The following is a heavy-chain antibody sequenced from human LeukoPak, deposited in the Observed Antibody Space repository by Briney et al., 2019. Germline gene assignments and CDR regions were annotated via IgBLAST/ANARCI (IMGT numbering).Heavy chain of an antibody. CDR1: GYTFTSYA. V-gene: IGHV1-3*01. CDR2: INAGNGNT. J-gene: IGHJ3*02. D-gene: IGHD3-22*01. Sequence: GASVKVSCKASGYTFTSYAMHWVRQAPGQRLEWMGWINAGNGNTKYSQEFQGRVTMTTDTSTSTAYMELRSLRSDDTAVYYCARDQSPGYCYDSSGYCRGAFDIWGQGTMVTVSS. CDR3: ARDQSPGYCYDSSGYCRGAFDI.